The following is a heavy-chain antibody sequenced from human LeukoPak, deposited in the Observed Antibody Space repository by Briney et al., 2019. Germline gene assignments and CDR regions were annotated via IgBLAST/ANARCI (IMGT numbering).Heavy chain of an antibody. CDR1: GFTFSDYY. CDR3: TTDSPQYYYDSSGPLGAAFDI. Sequence: GGSLRLSCAASGFTFSDYYMTWIRQAPGKGLEWVSYISSSGSTIYYADSVKGRFTISRDNAKNSLYLQMNSLRAEDTAVYYCTTDSPQYYYDSSGPLGAAFDIWGQGTMVSVSS. J-gene: IGHJ3*02. CDR2: ISSSGSTI. D-gene: IGHD3-22*01. V-gene: IGHV3-11*01.